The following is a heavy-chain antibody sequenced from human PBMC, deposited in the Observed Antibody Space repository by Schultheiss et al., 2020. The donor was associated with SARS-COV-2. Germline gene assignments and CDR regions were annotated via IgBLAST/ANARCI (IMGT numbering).Heavy chain of an antibody. D-gene: IGHD2-2*01. J-gene: IGHJ6*02. CDR3: ARDLRATYCSSTSCYRYYYYGMDV. CDR2: IKSKTDGGTT. V-gene: IGHV3-15*01. Sequence: GGSLRLSCAASGFTFSSYWMSWVRQAPGKGLEWVGRIKSKTDGGTTDYAAPVKGRFTISRDDSKNTLYLQMNSLRAEDTAVYYCARDLRATYCSSTSCYRYYYYGMDVWGQGTTVTVSS. CDR1: GFTFSSYW.